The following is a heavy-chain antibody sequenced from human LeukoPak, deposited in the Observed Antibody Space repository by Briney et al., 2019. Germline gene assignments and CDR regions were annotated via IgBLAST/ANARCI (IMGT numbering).Heavy chain of an antibody. D-gene: IGHD2-2*02. V-gene: IGHV3-30*18. CDR2: ISYEGSNI. J-gene: IGHJ4*02. CDR1: GFSFSSYG. CDR3: VKGGYCSSTSFYSSIDY. Sequence: GGSLRLSCAASGFSFSSYGMHWVRQAPGKGLEWVAVISYEGSNIYYADSVKGRFTISGDNSKNTLYLQMNSLRAEDTAVYFCVKGGYCSSTSFYSSIDYWGQGTLVTVSS.